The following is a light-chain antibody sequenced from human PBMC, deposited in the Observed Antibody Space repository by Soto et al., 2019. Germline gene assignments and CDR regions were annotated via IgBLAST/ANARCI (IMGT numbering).Light chain of an antibody. Sequence: DIQMTQSPSSLSASVGERVTITCRASQGISNYLAWYQQKPGKVPKLLIYAASTMHSGVPSRFSGSASGTDFTITISSLQPEDVENYYYQNYNSAPWTFGQGTKVEIK. J-gene: IGKJ1*01. CDR3: QNYNSAPWT. CDR2: AAS. V-gene: IGKV1-27*01. CDR1: QGISNY.